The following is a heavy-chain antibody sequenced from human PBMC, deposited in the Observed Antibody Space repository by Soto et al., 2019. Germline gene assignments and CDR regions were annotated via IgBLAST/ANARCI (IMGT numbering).Heavy chain of an antibody. V-gene: IGHV1-8*01. D-gene: IGHD2-21*01. CDR3: VRAPLDYYSADYFDN. CDR1: GYTFTNND. J-gene: IGHJ4*02. CDR2: MNPYSGNT. Sequence: QVQLVQSGAELKGPGASVKVSCKASGYTFTNNDINWVRQATGQGLEWMGWMNPYSGNTGYAQKFQGRVTMTRDNSITTAYMELSSLRSEDTAVYYCVRAPLDYYSADYFDNWGQGTLVTVSS.